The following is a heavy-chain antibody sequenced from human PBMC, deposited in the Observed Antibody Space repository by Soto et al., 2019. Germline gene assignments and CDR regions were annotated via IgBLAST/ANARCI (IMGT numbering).Heavy chain of an antibody. CDR1: GFTFSSYA. D-gene: IGHD4-4*01. V-gene: IGHV3-30-3*01. Sequence: QVQLVESGGGVVQPGRSLRLSCAASGFTFSSYAMHWVRQAPGKGLAWGTVISYDGSNKYYADSVKGRFTISRDNCKNTLYLHRNSLRAEDTDVYYCARSIQSLYSYGMDVWGQGTPVTVSS. J-gene: IGHJ6*02. CDR3: ARSIQSLYSYGMDV. CDR2: ISYDGSNK.